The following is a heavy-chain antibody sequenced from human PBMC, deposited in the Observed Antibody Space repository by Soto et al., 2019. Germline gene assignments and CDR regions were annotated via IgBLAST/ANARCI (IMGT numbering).Heavy chain of an antibody. V-gene: IGHV4-59*01. D-gene: IGHD2-21*01. Sequence: QVQLQESGPGLVKPSETLSLTCTVSGGSISSYYWSWIRQPPGKGLEWIGYIYYSGSTNYNPSLMTRVTISVETSRCQFSLKLISLTAADAAVYYCARRWGGTFDYWGQGTLVTVSS. J-gene: IGHJ4*02. CDR1: GGSISSYY. CDR3: ARRWGGTFDY. CDR2: IYYSGST.